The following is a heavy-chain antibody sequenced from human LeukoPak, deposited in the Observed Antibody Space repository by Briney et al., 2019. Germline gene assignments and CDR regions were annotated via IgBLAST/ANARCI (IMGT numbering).Heavy chain of an antibody. CDR2: IYPGDSDT. J-gene: IGHJ5*02. D-gene: IGHD3-10*01. V-gene: IGHV5-51*01. CDR3: ARRYGSGIEGYWFDP. Sequence: GASLQISCKGSGYSFTSYWIGWVRQMPGQGLEWMGIIYPGDSDTRYSPSFQGQVTISADKSISTAYLQWSSLKASDTAMYYCARRYGSGIEGYWFDPWGQGTLVTVSS. CDR1: GYSFTSYW.